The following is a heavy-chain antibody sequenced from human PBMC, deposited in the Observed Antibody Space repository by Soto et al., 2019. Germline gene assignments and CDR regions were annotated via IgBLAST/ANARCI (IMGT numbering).Heavy chain of an antibody. D-gene: IGHD2-15*01. CDR3: ARLGCSGGSCYSKYYFDY. CDR2: IYYSGST. J-gene: IGHJ4*02. V-gene: IGHV4-39*01. CDR1: GGSISSSSYY. Sequence: SETLSLTCTVSGGSISSSSYYWGWIRQPPGKGLEWIGSIYYSGSTYYNPSLKSRVTISVDTSKNQFSLKLSSVTAADTAVYYCARLGCSGGSCYSKYYFDYWGQGTLVTVSS.